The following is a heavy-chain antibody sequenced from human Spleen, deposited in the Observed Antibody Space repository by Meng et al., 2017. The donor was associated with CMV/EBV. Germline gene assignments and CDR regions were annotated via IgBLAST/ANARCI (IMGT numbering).Heavy chain of an antibody. V-gene: IGHV4-39*01. J-gene: IGHJ4*02. CDR2: IYSGGQT. CDR1: GSSISSGTRY. D-gene: IGHD1-14*01. CDR3: AKFPDRRDTGF. Sequence: SGSSISSGTRYWGWSRQPPGKGMEWIGSIYSGGQTFYSPSLRSRVTLAVDTSKNQFSLKMTSVTAADTAVYFCAKFPDRRDTGFWGRGALVTVSS.